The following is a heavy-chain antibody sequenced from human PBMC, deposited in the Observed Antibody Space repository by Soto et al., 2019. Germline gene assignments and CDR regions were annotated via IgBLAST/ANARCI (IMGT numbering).Heavy chain of an antibody. J-gene: IGHJ6*02. CDR3: ARGGPNWDYYFYGLDV. CDR2: FGSAGDI. V-gene: IGHV3-13*01. CDR1: GFTFTSYL. Sequence: GGSLRLSCAPSGFTFTSYLMLWVRQAPGKGLEWVSTFGSAGDIYYSDSVKGRFTISRDNARNSLYLQMNSLRAADTAVYYCARGGPNWDYYFYGLDVWGQGTTVTVSS. D-gene: IGHD3-16*01.